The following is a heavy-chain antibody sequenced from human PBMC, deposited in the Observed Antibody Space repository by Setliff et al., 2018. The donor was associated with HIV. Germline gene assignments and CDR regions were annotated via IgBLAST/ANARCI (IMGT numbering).Heavy chain of an antibody. CDR2: INYDESSE. V-gene: IGHV3-30*02. Sequence: GGSLRLSCAASGFTFSAHGMHWVRQAPGKGLEWVAFINYDESSEYYADSVKGRVTISRDNFRNTVDLQMNNLRPEDTAVYYCAKDGDYRSGDYDAFDIWGQGTMVTVSS. CDR3: AKDGDYRSGDYDAFDI. J-gene: IGHJ3*02. CDR1: GFTFSAHG. D-gene: IGHD6-25*01.